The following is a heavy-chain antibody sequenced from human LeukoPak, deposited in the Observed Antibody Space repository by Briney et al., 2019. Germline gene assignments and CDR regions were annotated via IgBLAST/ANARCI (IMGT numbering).Heavy chain of an antibody. Sequence: SETLSLTCTVSGGSISSGGYYWSWIRQHPGKGLEWIGYIYYSGSTYYNPPLKSRVTISVDTSKNQFSLKLSSVTAADTAVYYCARGRGATGTTWDYWGQGTLVSVSS. CDR3: ARGRGATGTTWDY. V-gene: IGHV4-31*03. CDR2: IYYSGST. D-gene: IGHD1-1*01. J-gene: IGHJ4*02. CDR1: GGSISSGGYY.